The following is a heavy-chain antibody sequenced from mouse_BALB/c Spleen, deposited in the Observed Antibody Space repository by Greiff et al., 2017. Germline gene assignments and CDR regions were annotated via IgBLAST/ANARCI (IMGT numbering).Heavy chain of an antibody. CDR1: GYTFTDYA. J-gene: IGHJ1*01. D-gene: IGHD2-3*01. CDR2: ISTYYGDA. V-gene: IGHV1S137*01. Sequence: QVQLQQSGAELVRPGVSVKISCKGSGYTFTDYAMHWVKQSHAKSLEWIGVISTYYGDASYNQKFKGKATMTVDKSSSTAYMELARLTSEDSAIYYCARPGGYSYWYFDVWGAGTTVTVSS. CDR3: ARPGGYSYWYFDV.